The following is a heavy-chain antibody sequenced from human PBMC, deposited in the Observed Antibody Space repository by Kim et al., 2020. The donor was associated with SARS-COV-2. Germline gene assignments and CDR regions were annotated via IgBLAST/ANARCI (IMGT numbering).Heavy chain of an antibody. Sequence: SETLSLTCAVYGWSFNGYYWTWIRQSPGKGLEWIGESNHRGDTSYNPSLGSRVTISVDTSKDQFSLRLRSLTAADTAVYYCARGAFPRGSSGLHSWGQGTLITVS. V-gene: IGHV4-34*01. J-gene: IGHJ4*02. CDR3: ARGAFPRGSSGLHS. CDR2: SNHRGDT. D-gene: IGHD6-19*01. CDR1: GWSFNGYY.